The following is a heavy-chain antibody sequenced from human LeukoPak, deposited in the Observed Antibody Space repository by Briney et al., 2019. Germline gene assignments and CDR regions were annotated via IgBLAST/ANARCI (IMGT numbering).Heavy chain of an antibody. CDR3: ARDGYNLFDP. CDR1: GFTFRTFS. D-gene: IGHD5-24*01. J-gene: IGHJ5*02. V-gene: IGHV3-48*02. Sequence: GGSLRLSCAASGFTFRTFSMNWNRQAPGKGLEWISYITSSGRTIYYADSVKGRFTISRDNAKSTLYLQMESLRDEDSAVYFCARDGYNLFDPWGQGTLVTVSS. CDR2: ITSSGRTI.